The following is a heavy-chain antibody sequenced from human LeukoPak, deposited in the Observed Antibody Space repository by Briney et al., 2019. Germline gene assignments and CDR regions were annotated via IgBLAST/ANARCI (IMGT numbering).Heavy chain of an antibody. J-gene: IGHJ6*03. Sequence: SETLSLTCTVSGVSINGHYWSWIRQPPGKGLEWIGFIYENESANYKSSLESRVTMTVDTSKNRVSLKLNSVTAADTAVYYCARVLQNYYHLDVWGEGTTVTVSS. CDR1: GVSINGHY. D-gene: IGHD3-3*01. V-gene: IGHV4-59*11. CDR3: ARVLQNYYHLDV. CDR2: IYENESA.